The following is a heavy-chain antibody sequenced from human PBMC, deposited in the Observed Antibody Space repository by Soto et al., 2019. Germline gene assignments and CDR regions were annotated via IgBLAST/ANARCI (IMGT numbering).Heavy chain of an antibody. J-gene: IGHJ6*02. V-gene: IGHV3-30-3*01. Sequence: GGSLRLSSSSSGFLFSTYAMHWFRQSPGTGLEWVAIISYDGSSKYYADSVKGRFTISRDNSKNTLYLQMNSLRAEDTAVYYCAREDMRDGYNFYYYYGMDVWGQGTTVTVSS. CDR2: ISYDGSSK. D-gene: IGHD5-12*01. CDR3: AREDMRDGYNFYYYYGMDV. CDR1: GFLFSTYA.